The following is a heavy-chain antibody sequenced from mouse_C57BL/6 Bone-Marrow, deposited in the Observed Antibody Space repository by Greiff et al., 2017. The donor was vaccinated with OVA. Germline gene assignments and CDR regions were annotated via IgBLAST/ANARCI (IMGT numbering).Heavy chain of an antibody. CDR1: GYAFTNYL. J-gene: IGHJ4*01. CDR3: ARNYYGSSYEAMDY. CDR2: INPGSGGT. D-gene: IGHD1-1*01. Sequence: QVHVKQSGAELVRPGTSVKVSCKASGYAFTNYLIEWVKQRPGQGLEWIGVINPGSGGTNYNEKFKGKATLTADKSSSTAYMQLSSLTSEDSAVYFGARNYYGSSYEAMDYWGQGTSVTVSS. V-gene: IGHV1-54*01.